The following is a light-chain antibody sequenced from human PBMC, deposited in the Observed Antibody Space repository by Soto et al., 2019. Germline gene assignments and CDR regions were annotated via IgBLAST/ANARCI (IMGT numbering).Light chain of an antibody. V-gene: IGLV1-44*01. CDR3: AAWDDSLNEV. J-gene: IGLJ1*01. CDR1: SSNIGTNT. CDR2: SNN. Sequence: SLMTQSPSASVTPGQMVTISCSGSSSNIGTNTVNWYQQLPGTAPKLLIYSNNQRPSGVPDRFSGSKSGTSASLAISGLQSEDEADYYCAAWDDSLNEVFGTGTKVTVL.